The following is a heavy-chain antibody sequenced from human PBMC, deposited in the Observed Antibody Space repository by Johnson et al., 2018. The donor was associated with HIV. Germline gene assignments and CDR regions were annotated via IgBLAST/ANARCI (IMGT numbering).Heavy chain of an antibody. V-gene: IGHV3-20*04. CDR3: AREGTEVMIVVVTSRDDAFDI. D-gene: IGHD3-22*01. Sequence: EQLVESGGGVVRPGGSLSLSCAASGFTFDDYGMSWVRQAPGKGLEWVSGINWNGGSTGYADSVKGRFTISRDNAKNSLYLQMNSLRAEDTALYYCAREGTEVMIVVVTSRDDAFDIWGQGTMVTVSS. CDR1: GFTFDDYG. CDR2: INWNGGST. J-gene: IGHJ3*02.